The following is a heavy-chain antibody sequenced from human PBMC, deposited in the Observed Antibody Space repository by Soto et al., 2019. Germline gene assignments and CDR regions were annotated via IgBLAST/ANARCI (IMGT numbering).Heavy chain of an antibody. J-gene: IGHJ6*02. CDR2: IKQDGSEK. CDR1: GFTFRSYW. CDR3: ARGMVVVSYYYYYGMDV. D-gene: IGHD2-2*01. V-gene: IGHV3-7*01. Sequence: GGSLRLSCAASGFTFRSYWMSWVRQAPGKGLEWVANIKQDGSEKYYVDSVKGRFTISRDNAKNSLYLQMNSLRAEDTAVYYCARGMVVVSYYYYYGMDVWGQGTTVTVSS.